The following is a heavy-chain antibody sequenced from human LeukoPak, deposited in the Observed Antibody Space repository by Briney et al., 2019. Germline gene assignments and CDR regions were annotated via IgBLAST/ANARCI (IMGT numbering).Heavy chain of an antibody. D-gene: IGHD5-24*01. Sequence: SVKVSCKASGGTFSSYAISWVRQAPGQGLEWMGGIIPIFGIANYAQKFQGRVTITADESTSTAYMELSRLRSDDTAVYYCAREWLSNNWFDPWGQGTLVTVSS. V-gene: IGHV1-69*13. CDR3: AREWLSNNWFDP. J-gene: IGHJ5*01. CDR1: GGTFSSYA. CDR2: IIPIFGIA.